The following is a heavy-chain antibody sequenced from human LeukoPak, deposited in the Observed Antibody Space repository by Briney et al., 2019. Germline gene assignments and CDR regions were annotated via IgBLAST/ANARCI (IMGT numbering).Heavy chain of an antibody. CDR2: ISGSGAST. D-gene: IGHD5-12*01. Sequence: TGGSLRLSCLTSGFTLSTNAMSWVRQAPGKGLEWISGISGSGASTYYADSVKGRFTISRDNAKNSLYLQMNSLRAEDTAVYYCARDYSGYHYWGQGTLVTVSS. CDR3: ARDYSGYHY. J-gene: IGHJ4*02. V-gene: IGHV3-23*01. CDR1: GFTLSTNA.